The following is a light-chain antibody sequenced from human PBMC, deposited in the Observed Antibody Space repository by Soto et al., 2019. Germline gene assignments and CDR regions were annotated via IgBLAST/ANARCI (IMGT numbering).Light chain of an antibody. V-gene: IGLV2-11*01. J-gene: IGLJ3*02. CDR1: SSDVGGYNY. CDR2: DVS. CDR3: CSYAASYSWV. Sequence: QSALTQPRSVSGSPGQSVTISCTGTSSDVGGYNYVSWYQQHPGKAPKLMIYDVSKRPSGVPDRFSGSKSGNTASLTISGLQAEDDADYYCCSYAASYSWVFGGGIKLTVL.